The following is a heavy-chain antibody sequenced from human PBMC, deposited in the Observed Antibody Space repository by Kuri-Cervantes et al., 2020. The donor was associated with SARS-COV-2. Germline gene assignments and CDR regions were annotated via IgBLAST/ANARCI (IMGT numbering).Heavy chain of an antibody. J-gene: IGHJ3*02. CDR3: ARARIVGANVDAFDI. V-gene: IGHV4-39*07. Sequence: ESLKISCTVSGGSISSSSYYWGWIRQPPGKGLEWIGSIYYSGSTYYNPSLKNRVTISVDTSKNQFSLKLSSVTAADTAVYYCARARIVGANVDAFDIWGQGTMVTVSS. CDR1: GGSISSSSYY. CDR2: IYYSGST. D-gene: IGHD1-26*01.